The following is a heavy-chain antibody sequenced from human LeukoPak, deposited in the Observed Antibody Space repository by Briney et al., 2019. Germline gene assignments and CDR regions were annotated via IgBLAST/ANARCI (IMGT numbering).Heavy chain of an antibody. CDR3: AKDRDGYNPDY. J-gene: IGHJ4*02. Sequence: GGSLRLSCAASGFTFNKFAMSWVRQAPGEGLEWVSSISDSGTHIYYADSVKGRFTISRDNSKNTVYLQMNSLRAEDTAVYYCAKDRDGYNPDYWGQGTLVSVSS. CDR1: GFTFNKFA. V-gene: IGHV3-23*01. D-gene: IGHD5-24*01. CDR2: ISDSGTHI.